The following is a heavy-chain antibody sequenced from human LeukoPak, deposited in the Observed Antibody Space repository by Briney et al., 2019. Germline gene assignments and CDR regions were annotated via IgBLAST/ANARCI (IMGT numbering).Heavy chain of an antibody. D-gene: IGHD3-22*01. J-gene: IGHJ4*02. V-gene: IGHV3-33*01. CDR3: ARVRPAPPFYYDRRGEKGFFDY. CDR1: GFTFSSYG. CDR2: IWYDGSNK. Sequence: GRSLRLSCAASGFTFSSYGMHWVRQAPGKGLEWVAVIWYDGSNKYYADSVKGRFTISRDNSKNTLYLQMNSLRAEDTAVYYWARVRPAPPFYYDRRGEKGFFDYGGKGPLVTVPS.